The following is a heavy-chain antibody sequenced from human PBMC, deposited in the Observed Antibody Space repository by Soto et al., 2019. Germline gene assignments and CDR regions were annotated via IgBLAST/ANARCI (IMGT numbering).Heavy chain of an antibody. CDR3: ASVDSSGSSGSHY. J-gene: IGHJ4*02. V-gene: IGHV4-34*01. CDR1: GGSFSGYY. CDR2: INHSGST. Sequence: QVQLQQWGAGLLKPSETLSLTCAVYGGSFSGYYWSWIRQPPGKGLEWIGEINHSGSTNYNPSLKSRVTISVDTSKNQFSLKLSSVTAADTAVYYCASVDSSGSSGSHYWGQGTLVTVSS. D-gene: IGHD6-19*01.